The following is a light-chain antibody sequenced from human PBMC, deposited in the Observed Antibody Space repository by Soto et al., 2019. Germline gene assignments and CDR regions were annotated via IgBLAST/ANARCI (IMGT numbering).Light chain of an antibody. CDR2: DVS. J-gene: IGLJ7*01. Sequence: QSALTQPASGSGSPGQSITISCTGTSSDVGGYNYVSWYQQHPGKAPKLIIYDVSNRPSGVSNRFSGSKSGNTASLTISGLQAEDEADYHCSSYTSSSTHAVFGGGTQLTVL. V-gene: IGLV2-14*01. CDR1: SSDVGGYNY. CDR3: SSYTSSSTHAV.